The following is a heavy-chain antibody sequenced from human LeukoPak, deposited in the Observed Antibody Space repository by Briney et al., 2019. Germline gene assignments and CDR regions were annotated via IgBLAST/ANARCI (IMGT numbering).Heavy chain of an antibody. V-gene: IGHV3-23*01. CDR1: GFTFSSYA. CDR2: IGGSGGST. CDR3: AKRGAEVGTTIAPGDY. Sequence: GGSLRLTCAASGFTFSSYAMSWVRQAPGKGLEWVSAIGGSGGSTYYADSVKGRFTISRDSSKNTLYLQMNSLRAEDTAVYYCAKRGAEVGTTIAPGDYWGQGSLVTVSS. D-gene: IGHD1-26*01. J-gene: IGHJ4*02.